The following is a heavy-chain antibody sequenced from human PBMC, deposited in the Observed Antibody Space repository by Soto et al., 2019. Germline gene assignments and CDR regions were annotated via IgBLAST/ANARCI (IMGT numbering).Heavy chain of an antibody. D-gene: IGHD6-19*01. J-gene: IGHJ4*02. CDR2: IRSKTNSYAT. V-gene: IGHV3-73*01. Sequence: LRLSCAASGFTFGGSAMHWVRQASGKGLEWVGHIRSKTNSYATAYAESVKGRFTISRDDSMNTAYLQMNSLKTEDTAVYFCTRQTDAVQWLVVPTDYNFDYWGQGTLVTVSS. CDR3: TRQTDAVQWLVVPTDYNFDY. CDR1: GFTFGGSA.